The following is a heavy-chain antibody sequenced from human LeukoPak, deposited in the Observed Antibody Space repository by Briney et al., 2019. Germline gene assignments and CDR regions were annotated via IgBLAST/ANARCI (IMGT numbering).Heavy chain of an antibody. CDR1: GGTFSSCA. Sequence: SVKVSCKASGGTFSSCAISWVRQAPGQGLEWMGRIIPIFGTANYAQKFQGRVTITTDESTSTAYMELSSLRSEDMAVHYCAIHSSSWDYYFDYWGQGTLVTVSS. J-gene: IGHJ4*02. CDR2: IIPIFGTA. CDR3: AIHSSSWDYYFDY. D-gene: IGHD6-13*01. V-gene: IGHV1-69*05.